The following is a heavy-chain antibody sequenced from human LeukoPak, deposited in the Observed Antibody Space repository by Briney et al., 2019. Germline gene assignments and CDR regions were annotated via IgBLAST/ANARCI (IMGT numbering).Heavy chain of an antibody. V-gene: IGHV4-39*07. CDR2: IYYSGST. J-gene: IGHJ4*02. D-gene: IGHD5-12*01. Sequence: SETLSLTCTVSGGPISSHYWSWIRQPPGKGLEWIGSIYYSGSTYYNPSLKSRVTISVDTSKNQFSLKLSSVTAADTAVYYCARRVATTWNFDYWGQGTLVTVSS. CDR3: ARRVATTWNFDY. CDR1: GGPISSHY.